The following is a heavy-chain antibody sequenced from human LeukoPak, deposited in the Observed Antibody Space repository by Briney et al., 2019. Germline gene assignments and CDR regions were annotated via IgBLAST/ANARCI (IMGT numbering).Heavy chain of an antibody. CDR3: ARVSGRSNPDV. J-gene: IGHJ6*02. D-gene: IGHD1-26*01. CDR2: ISSSSSYI. Sequence: GGSLRLSCAASGFTFSSYSMNWVRQAPGKGLEWVSSISSSSSYIYYADSVRGRFTISRDNAKNSLYLQMNSLRAEDTAVYYCARVSGRSNPDVWGQGTTATVSS. CDR1: GFTFSSYS. V-gene: IGHV3-21*01.